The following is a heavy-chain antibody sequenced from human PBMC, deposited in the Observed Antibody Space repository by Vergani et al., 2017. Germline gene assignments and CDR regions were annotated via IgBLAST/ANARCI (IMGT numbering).Heavy chain of an antibody. CDR3: ARGQEYSSWGWFFDL. CDR2: INHSGST. CDR1: GGSFSGYY. J-gene: IGHJ2*01. D-gene: IGHD6-6*01. Sequence: QVQLQQWGAGLLKPSETLSLTCAVYGGSFSGYYWSWIRQPPGKGLEWIGEINHSGSTNYNPSLKSRVTISVDTSKNQFSLKLSSVTAPDMAVYYCARGQEYSSWGWFFDLWGRGTLVTVSS. V-gene: IGHV4-34*01.